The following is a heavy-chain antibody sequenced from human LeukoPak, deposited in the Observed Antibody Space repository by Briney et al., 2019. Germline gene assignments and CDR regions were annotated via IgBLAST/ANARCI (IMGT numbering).Heavy chain of an antibody. CDR1: GGSISSSNYY. V-gene: IGHV4-39*01. CDR2: IYYSGSI. J-gene: IGHJ4*02. D-gene: IGHD3-3*01. CDR3: ARRYDFWSGYYNY. Sequence: SSETLSLTCTVSGGSISSSNYYWRGIRQPPGKGLEWIGSIYYSGSIYYNPSLKSRVTISVDTSKNQFSLKLSSVTAADTAVYYCARRYDFWSGYYNYWGQGTLVTVSS.